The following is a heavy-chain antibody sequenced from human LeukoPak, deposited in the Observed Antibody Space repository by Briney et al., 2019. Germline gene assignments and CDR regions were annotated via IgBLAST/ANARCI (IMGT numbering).Heavy chain of an antibody. Sequence: SGPALVKPTQTLTLTCTFSGFSLSTSGVCVSWIRQPPGKALEWLARIDWDDDKYYSTSLKTRLTISKDTSKNQVVLTMTNMGPVDTATYYCARIEVNRHYGMDVWGQGTTVTVSS. CDR2: IDWDDDK. V-gene: IGHV2-70*11. J-gene: IGHJ6*02. CDR3: ARIEVNRHYGMDV. D-gene: IGHD3-16*02. CDR1: GFSLSTSGVC.